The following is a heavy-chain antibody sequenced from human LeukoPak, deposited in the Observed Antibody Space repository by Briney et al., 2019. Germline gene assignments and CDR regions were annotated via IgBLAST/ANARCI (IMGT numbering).Heavy chain of an antibody. Sequence: ASVKVSCKASGYTFTSYYMHWVRQAPGQGLEWMGIINPSGGSTSYAQKFQGRDTITRDMSTSTVYMELSSLRSEDTAVYYCARDRNLWPFDYWGQGTLVTVSS. CDR2: INPSGGST. CDR1: GYTFTSYY. V-gene: IGHV1-46*01. J-gene: IGHJ4*02. D-gene: IGHD4-11*01. CDR3: ARDRNLWPFDY.